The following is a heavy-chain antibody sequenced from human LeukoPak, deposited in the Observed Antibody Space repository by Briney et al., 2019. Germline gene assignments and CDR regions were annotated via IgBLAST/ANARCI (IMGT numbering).Heavy chain of an antibody. CDR1: GGSISSGSYY. CDR2: IYYSGIT. CDR3: HFKYCSSSTCFYYFDY. D-gene: IGHD2-2*01. V-gene: IGHV4-39*01. Sequence: SETLSLTCTVSGGSISSGSYYWSWIRQPPGKGLEWIGSIYYSGITYYNPSLRSRVTISVDTSKNQFSLKLSSVTATDTAVYYCHFKYCSSSTCFYYFDYWGQGTLVTVSS. J-gene: IGHJ4*02.